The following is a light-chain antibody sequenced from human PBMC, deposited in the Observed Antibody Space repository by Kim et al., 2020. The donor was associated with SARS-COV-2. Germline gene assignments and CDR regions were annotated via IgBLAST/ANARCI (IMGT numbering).Light chain of an antibody. Sequence: RQTATLTCTGNSNNVGNQGAAWLQQHQGHPPKLLSYRNNNRPAGISERFSASRSRNTASLTIIGLQVEDEADYYCAAWDSSLSAWVFGGGTKL. CDR3: AAWDSSLSAWV. J-gene: IGLJ3*02. CDR2: RNN. V-gene: IGLV10-54*04. CDR1: SNNVGNQG.